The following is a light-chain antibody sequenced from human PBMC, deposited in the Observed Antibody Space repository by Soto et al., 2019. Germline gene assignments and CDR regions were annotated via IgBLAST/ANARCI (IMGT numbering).Light chain of an antibody. CDR3: QSYDSSLSGSV. CDR1: SSNIGAGYD. J-gene: IGLJ2*01. Sequence: QSVLTQPPSVSGALGQRVTISCTGSSSNIGAGYDVHWYQQLPGTAPKLLIYGNSNRPSGVPDRFSGSKSGTSASLAITGLQAEDEADYYCQSYDSSLSGSVFGGGTKVTGL. V-gene: IGLV1-40*01. CDR2: GNS.